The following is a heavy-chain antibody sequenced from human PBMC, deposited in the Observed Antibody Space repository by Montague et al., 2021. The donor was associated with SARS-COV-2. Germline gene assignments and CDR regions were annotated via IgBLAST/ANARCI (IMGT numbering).Heavy chain of an antibody. CDR1: GGSFSGNY. CDR3: SRGLPVTTLFYYFGMDV. D-gene: IGHD4-11*01. V-gene: IGHV4-34*01. J-gene: IGHJ6*02. Sequence: SETLSLTCAVYGGSFSGNYWSWIRQPPGKGLEWIGEINHYGSTNYNPSFKSRVTLSVDTSKNQFSLKLSSVTAADTVVYYCSRGLPVTTLFYYFGMDVWGQGTTVTVSS. CDR2: INHYGST.